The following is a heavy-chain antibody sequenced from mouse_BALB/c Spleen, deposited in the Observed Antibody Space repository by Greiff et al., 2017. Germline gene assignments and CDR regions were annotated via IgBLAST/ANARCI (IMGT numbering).Heavy chain of an antibody. V-gene: IGHV1S34*01. Sequence: LVKTGASVKISCKASGYSFTGYYMHWVKQSHGKSLEWIGYISCYNGATSYNQKFKGKATFTVDTSSSTAYMQFNSLTSEDSAVYYCARRRVYGPYFDYWGQGTTLTVSS. J-gene: IGHJ2*01. CDR3: ARRRVYGPYFDY. CDR1: GYSFTGYY. D-gene: IGHD1-1*01. CDR2: ISCYNGAT.